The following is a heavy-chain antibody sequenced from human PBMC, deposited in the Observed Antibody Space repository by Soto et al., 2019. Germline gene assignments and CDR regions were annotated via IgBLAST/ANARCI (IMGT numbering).Heavy chain of an antibody. CDR1: GGTFSSYA. V-gene: IGHV1-69*01. CDR3: ARAPSNIVLMVYALDY. D-gene: IGHD2-8*01. CDR2: IIPIFGTA. J-gene: IGHJ4*02. Sequence: QVQLVQSGAEVKKPGSSVKVSCKASGGTFSSYAISWVRQAPGQGLEWMGGIIPIFGTANYAQKFQCRVTITADEASSTAYMELSSLRSEDTAVYYCARAPSNIVLMVYALDYWGQGTLVTVSS.